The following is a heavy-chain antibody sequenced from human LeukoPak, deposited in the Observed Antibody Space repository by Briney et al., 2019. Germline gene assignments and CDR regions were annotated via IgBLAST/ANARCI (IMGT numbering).Heavy chain of an antibody. CDR1: GFTFSSYA. Sequence: GGSLRLSCAASGFTFSSYAMHWVRQAPGKGLEWVAVISYDGSNKYYADSVKGRFTISRDNSKNTLYLQMNSLRAEDTAVYYCASETSRPYSSSWGAFDIWGQGTMVTVSS. CDR3: ASETSRPYSSSWGAFDI. D-gene: IGHD6-6*01. J-gene: IGHJ3*02. V-gene: IGHV3-30-3*01. CDR2: ISYDGSNK.